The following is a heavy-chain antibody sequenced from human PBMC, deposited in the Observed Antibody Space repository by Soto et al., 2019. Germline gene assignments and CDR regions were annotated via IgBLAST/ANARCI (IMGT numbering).Heavy chain of an antibody. CDR3: AREHSSGWYYFDY. J-gene: IGHJ4*02. D-gene: IGHD6-19*01. Sequence: GGSLRLSCAACGFTVSSYAMQWFRQAPGKGLELVAVISYDGSNKYYADSVKGRFTISRDNSKNTLYLQMNSLRAEDTAVYYCAREHSSGWYYFDYWGQGTLVTVSS. CDR2: ISYDGSNK. CDR1: GFTVSSYA. V-gene: IGHV3-30-3*01.